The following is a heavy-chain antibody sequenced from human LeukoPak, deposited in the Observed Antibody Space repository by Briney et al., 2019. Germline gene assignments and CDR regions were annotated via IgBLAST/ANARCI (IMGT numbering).Heavy chain of an antibody. D-gene: IGHD1-26*01. V-gene: IGHV3-21*01. J-gene: IGHJ4*02. Sequence: GGSLRLSCAASGFTFSSYSMNWVPQAPGKGLEWVSSISSSSSYIYYADSVKGRFTISRDNATNSLYLQRNSLRAEDTAVYYCASNAVGAGDYWGQGTLVTVSS. CDR2: ISSSSSYI. CDR3: ASNAVGAGDY. CDR1: GFTFSSYS.